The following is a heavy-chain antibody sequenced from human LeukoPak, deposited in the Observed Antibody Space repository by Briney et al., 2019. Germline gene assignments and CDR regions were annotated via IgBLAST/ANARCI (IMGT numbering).Heavy chain of an antibody. Sequence: ASVKVSCKGSGYTLTELSMHWVRQAPGKGLEWMGRFDPEDGETIYAQKFQGRVTMTADTSADTAYMELSSLRSEDTAVYYCATEGKMVRGLYTDYWGQGTLVTVSS. D-gene: IGHD3-10*01. CDR2: FDPEDGET. CDR3: ATEGKMVRGLYTDY. J-gene: IGHJ4*02. CDR1: GYTLTELS. V-gene: IGHV1-24*01.